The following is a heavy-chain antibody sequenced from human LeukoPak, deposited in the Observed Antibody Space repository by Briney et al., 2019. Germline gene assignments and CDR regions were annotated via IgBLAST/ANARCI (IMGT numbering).Heavy chain of an antibody. Sequence: GGSLRLSCAASGFTFSSYAMHWVRQAPGKGLEWVAVISYDGSNKYYADSVKGRFIVSRDNYENTVFLQMNSLRGEDTAVYYCARVGSGSYFLDAFDIWGQGTMVSVS. D-gene: IGHD1-26*01. CDR3: ARVGSGSYFLDAFDI. CDR1: GFTFSSYA. V-gene: IGHV3-30-3*01. CDR2: ISYDGSNK. J-gene: IGHJ3*02.